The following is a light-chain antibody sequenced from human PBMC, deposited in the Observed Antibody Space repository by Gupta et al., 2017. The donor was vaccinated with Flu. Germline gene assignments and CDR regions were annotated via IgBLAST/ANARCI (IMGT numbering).Light chain of an antibody. CDR1: QTSSKY. J-gene: IGKJ1*01. CDR3: QQDNSSPFT. CDR2: MAS. V-gene: IGKV1-5*03. Sequence: PSSRSASREDRVTITCRASQTSSKYLEWYQQKPGQAPRLLIYMASNLDNGVPSRFSGSGSGTDFTLTITSLQPDDFATYYCQQDNSSPFTFGRGTKVEIK.